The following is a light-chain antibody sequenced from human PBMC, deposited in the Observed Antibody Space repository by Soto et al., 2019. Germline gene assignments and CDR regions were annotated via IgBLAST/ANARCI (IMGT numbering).Light chain of an antibody. J-gene: IGKJ4*01. V-gene: IGKV1-17*03. CDR3: LQHNSYPLT. CDR1: HGISNY. Sequence: DIQMTQSPSAMSASVGDRVTITCRASHGISNYLAWFQQKPGKVPKRLIYDASSLQSGVPSRFSGSGSGTEFTLTVSSLQPEDFATYYCLQHNSYPLTFGGGTKVEIK. CDR2: DAS.